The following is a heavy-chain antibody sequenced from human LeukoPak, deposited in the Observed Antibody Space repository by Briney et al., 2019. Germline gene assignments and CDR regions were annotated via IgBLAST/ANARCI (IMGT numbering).Heavy chain of an antibody. CDR2: ISYDGSNK. CDR1: GFTFSSYG. Sequence: PGRSLRLSCAASGFTFSSYGMHWVRQAPGKGLEWVAVISYDGSNKYYADSVKGRFTISRDNSKNTLYLQMNSLRAEDTAVYYCAKKRSSGTRLAAAPTWGQGNLVTVSS. V-gene: IGHV3-30*18. CDR3: AKKRSSGTRLAAAPT. J-gene: IGHJ4*02. D-gene: IGHD6-13*01.